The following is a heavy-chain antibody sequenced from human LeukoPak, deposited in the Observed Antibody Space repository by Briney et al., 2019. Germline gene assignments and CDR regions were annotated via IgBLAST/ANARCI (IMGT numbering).Heavy chain of an antibody. CDR2: IYYSGST. CDR3: ARVYRGYYYGSGSYWDYYYMDV. CDR1: GGSISSSSYY. D-gene: IGHD3-10*01. V-gene: IGHV4-39*07. J-gene: IGHJ6*03. Sequence: SETLSLTCTVSGGSISSSSYYWGWIRQPPGKGLEWIGSIYYSGSTYYNPSLKSRVTISVDTSKNQFSLNLTSVTAADTAVYYCARVYRGYYYGSGSYWDYYYMDVWGKGTTVTISS.